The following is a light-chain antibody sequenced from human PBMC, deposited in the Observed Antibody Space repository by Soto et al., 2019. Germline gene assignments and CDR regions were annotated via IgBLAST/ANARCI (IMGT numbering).Light chain of an antibody. CDR1: SRDVGGYNY. V-gene: IGLV2-8*01. Sequence: LTQPPSASGSPGQSVTISCTGTSRDVGGYNYVSWYQQHPGKAPKLMIYEVSKRPSGVPDRFSGSKSGNTASLTVSGLQAEDEADYYCISYAGSNNYVFGTGTKVTVL. CDR2: EVS. J-gene: IGLJ1*01. CDR3: ISYAGSNNYV.